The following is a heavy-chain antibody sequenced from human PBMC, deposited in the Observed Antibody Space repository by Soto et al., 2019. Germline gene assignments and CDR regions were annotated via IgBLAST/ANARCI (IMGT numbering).Heavy chain of an antibody. CDR3: AREEGFRITMDRGRWFDP. J-gene: IGHJ5*02. CDR1: GYTFTGYY. Sequence: QIQLVQSGAEVKKPGASVKVSCRASGYTFTGYYLHWVRQAPGQGLAWMGWVNAISGDTNYAQKFQDRVIMTRDRSITTVHMELSRLRSDDTAVYYCAREEGFRITMDRGRWFDPWGQGTRVTVSS. CDR2: VNAISGDT. D-gene: IGHD3-10*01. V-gene: IGHV1-2*02.